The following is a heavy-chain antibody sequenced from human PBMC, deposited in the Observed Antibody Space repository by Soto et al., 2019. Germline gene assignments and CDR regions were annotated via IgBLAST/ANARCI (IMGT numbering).Heavy chain of an antibody. CDR3: ARDLAKGGGSAGFDY. Sequence: QVQLVQSGAEVKKPGASVNVSCKASGYTFTVYYMHWARQAPGPGLEWMGWINPKSGGTMYPQKFQGRVTMTWDTSISTAYMALTRLRSDATAVYYCARDLAKGGGSAGFDYWGQGTLVTVSS. CDR1: GYTFTVYY. V-gene: IGHV1-2*02. D-gene: IGHD1-26*01. CDR2: INPKSGGT. J-gene: IGHJ4*02.